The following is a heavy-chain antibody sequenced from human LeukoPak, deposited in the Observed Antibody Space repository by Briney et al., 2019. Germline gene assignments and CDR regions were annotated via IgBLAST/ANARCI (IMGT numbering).Heavy chain of an antibody. CDR1: GGSISSSSYY. J-gene: IGHJ4*02. Sequence: PSETLSLTCTVSGGSISSSSYYWGWIRQPPGKGLEWIGSIYYSGSTYYNPSLKSRVTISVDTSKNQFSLKLSSVTAADTAVYYCARQSSGPFDYWGQGTLVTVSS. CDR2: IYYSGST. CDR3: ARQSSGPFDY. V-gene: IGHV4-39*01. D-gene: IGHD3-10*01.